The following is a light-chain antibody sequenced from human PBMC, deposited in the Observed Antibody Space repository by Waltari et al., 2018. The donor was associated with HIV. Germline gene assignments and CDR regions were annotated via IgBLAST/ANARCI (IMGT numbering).Light chain of an antibody. J-gene: IGKJ1*01. V-gene: IGKV3-20*01. Sequence: EIVLTQSPGTLSLSPGESATLSCRASQSVTSSYVAWYQHKPCQAPKFLMYDGSTRATGIPDRFSGSGSGTDYTLTSSKVEPEDFAVYYCQQYGDSWTFGQGTKVEIK. CDR1: QSVTSSY. CDR3: QQYGDSWT. CDR2: DGS.